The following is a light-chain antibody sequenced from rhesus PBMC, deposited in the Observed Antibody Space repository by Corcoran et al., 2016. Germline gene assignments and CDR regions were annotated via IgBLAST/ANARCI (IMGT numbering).Light chain of an antibody. J-gene: IGKJ1*01. V-gene: IGKV3-53*01. Sequence: QVILTQSPATLSLSPGERATLSCRASQSGSSYLAWDQQKPGPAPSLLIFGASSRATGIPDRLSGRGSGTEFTLTISSLEPEDFAVYYCQKYSNSPWTFGQGTKVEIK. CDR3: QKYSNSPWT. CDR1: QSGSSY. CDR2: GAS.